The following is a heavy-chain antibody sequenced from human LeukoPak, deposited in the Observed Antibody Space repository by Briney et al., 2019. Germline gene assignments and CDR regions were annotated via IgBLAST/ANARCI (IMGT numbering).Heavy chain of an antibody. V-gene: IGHV4-38-2*01. J-gene: IGHJ5*02. CDR1: GYSISSGYY. D-gene: IGHD2/OR15-2a*01. CDR3: ARGLSTFRFDP. CDR2: IYHSGST. Sequence: SETLSLTCAVSGYSISSGYYWGWIRQPPGKGLEWIGSIYHSGSTYYNPSLKSRVTISVDTFKNQFSLKLSSVTAADTAVYYCARGLSTFRFDPWGQGTLVTVSS.